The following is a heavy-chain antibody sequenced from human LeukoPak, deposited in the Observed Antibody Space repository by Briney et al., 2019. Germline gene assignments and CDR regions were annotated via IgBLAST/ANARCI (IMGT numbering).Heavy chain of an antibody. D-gene: IGHD4-17*01. CDR2: FDPEDGET. J-gene: IGHJ3*02. CDR3: ARELWHDYGDYVEAFDI. V-gene: IGHV1-24*01. CDR1: GYTLTELS. Sequence: ASVKVSCKVSGYTLTELSMHWVRQAPGKGLEWMGGFDPEDGETIYAQKFQGRVTMTEDTSADTAYMELSSLRSEDTAVYYCARELWHDYGDYVEAFDIWGQGTMVTVSS.